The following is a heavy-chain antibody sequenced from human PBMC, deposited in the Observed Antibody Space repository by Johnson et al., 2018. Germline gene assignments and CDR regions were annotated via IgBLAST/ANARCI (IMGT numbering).Heavy chain of an antibody. CDR3: ARDMVVPLGYSGYDSYYYYYYMDV. V-gene: IGHV3-53*01. D-gene: IGHD5-12*01. CDR1: GFTVSSNY. Sequence: VQLVESGGGVVQPGRSLRLSCAASGFTVSSNYISWVRQAPGTGLEWVSVIYSGGSTYYADSVTGRFTISRDNSKNTLYLQMNSLRAEDPAVYYCARDMVVPLGYSGYDSYYYYYYMDVWGKGTTVTVSS. J-gene: IGHJ6*03. CDR2: IYSGGST.